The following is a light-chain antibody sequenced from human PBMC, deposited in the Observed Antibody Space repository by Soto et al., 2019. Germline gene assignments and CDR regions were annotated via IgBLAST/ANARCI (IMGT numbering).Light chain of an antibody. V-gene: IGKV1-5*03. CDR3: QQYHSYSRT. CDR1: QSIGNW. J-gene: IGKJ1*01. Sequence: DIQVTQSPSTLSASVGDRVTITCRASQSIGNWLAWLQQKPGKAPKLLIYKASSLESGVPSRFSGSGSGTEFTLTISSLQPDDFATYYCQQYHSYSRTVGQGTEVHIK. CDR2: KAS.